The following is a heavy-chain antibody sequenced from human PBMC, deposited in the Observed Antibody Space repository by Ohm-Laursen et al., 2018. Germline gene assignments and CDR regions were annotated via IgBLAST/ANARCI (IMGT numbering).Heavy chain of an antibody. CDR1: GFTFSNSW. CDR3: PTRFSWSGLS. V-gene: IGHV3-15*01. Sequence: SLRLSCTASGFTFSNSWMSWVRQAPGKGLEWVGRIKSKTDGGTTDYAAPVKGRFTISRDDSKNTLYLQMNSLKTEDTAVYYCPTRFSWSGLSRGQGTLVTVSS. CDR2: IKSKTDGGTT. D-gene: IGHD3-3*01. J-gene: IGHJ4*02.